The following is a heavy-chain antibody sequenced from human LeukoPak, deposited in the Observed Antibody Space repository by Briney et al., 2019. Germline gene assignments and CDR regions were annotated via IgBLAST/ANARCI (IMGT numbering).Heavy chain of an antibody. CDR3: AKDCQPGVTIAAAGY. D-gene: IGHD6-13*01. J-gene: IGHJ4*02. CDR1: GFTFRIFG. CDR2: ISYDGSNK. V-gene: IGHV3-30*18. Sequence: PGRSLRLSCAASGFTFRIFGMHWVPEAPGRGLERGAVISYDGSNKYYTDSVRGRFTISRDNSKNTLYLQMNSVRAEDTAVYYCAKDCQPGVTIAAAGYWGQGTLVTVSS.